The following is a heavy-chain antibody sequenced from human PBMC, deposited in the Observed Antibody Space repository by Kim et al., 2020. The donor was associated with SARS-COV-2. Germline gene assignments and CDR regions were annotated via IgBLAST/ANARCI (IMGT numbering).Heavy chain of an antibody. Sequence: KSRVTISVDTSKNQFSLKLSSVTAADTAVYYCARLGPRDFDWLPLYYFDYWGQGTLVTVSS. CDR3: ARLGPRDFDWLPLYYFDY. D-gene: IGHD3-9*01. V-gene: IGHV4-59*01. J-gene: IGHJ4*02.